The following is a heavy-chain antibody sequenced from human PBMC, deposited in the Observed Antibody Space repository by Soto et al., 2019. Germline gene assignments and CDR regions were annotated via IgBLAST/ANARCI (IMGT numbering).Heavy chain of an antibody. J-gene: IGHJ6*03. CDR1: GGSISSSSYY. V-gene: IGHV4-39*01. Sequence: ASETLSLTCTVSGGSISSSSYYWGWIRQPPGKGLEWIGSIYYSGSTYYNPSLKSRVTISVDTSKNQFSLKLSSVTAADTAVYYCTTGIYSSSSFYMDVWGKGTTVTVSS. CDR3: TTGIYSSSSFYMDV. CDR2: IYYSGST. D-gene: IGHD6-6*01.